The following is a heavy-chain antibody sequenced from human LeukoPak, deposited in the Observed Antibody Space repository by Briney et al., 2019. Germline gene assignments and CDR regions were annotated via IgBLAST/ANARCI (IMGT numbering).Heavy chain of an antibody. CDR3: ATYYDVLTGYVLSDY. J-gene: IGHJ4*02. V-gene: IGHV3-74*01. D-gene: IGHD3-9*01. CDR2: INTDGSST. CDR1: GFTFSSYW. Sequence: GGSLRLSCAASGFTFSSYWMHWVRQAPGKGLVWVSRINTDGSSTSYADSVKGRFTISRDNAKKSLYLQMNSLRAEDTAVCYCATYYDVLTGYVLSDYWGQGTLVTVSS.